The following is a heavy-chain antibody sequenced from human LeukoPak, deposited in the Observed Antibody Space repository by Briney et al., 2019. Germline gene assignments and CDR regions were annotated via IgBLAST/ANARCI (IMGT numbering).Heavy chain of an antibody. V-gene: IGHV3-33*01. J-gene: IGHJ5*02. CDR1: GFTFSSYG. D-gene: IGHD6-19*01. Sequence: GRSLRLSCAASGFTFSSYGMHWVRQAPGKGLEWVAVIWYDGSNKYYADSVKGRFTISRDNSKNTLYLQMNSLRAEHTAVYYCARDSLGTSSGWFDPWGQGTLVTVSS. CDR3: ARDSLGTSSGWFDP. CDR2: IWYDGSNK.